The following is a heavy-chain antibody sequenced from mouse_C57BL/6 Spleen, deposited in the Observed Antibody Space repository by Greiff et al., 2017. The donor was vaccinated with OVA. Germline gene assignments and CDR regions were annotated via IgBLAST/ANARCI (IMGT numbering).Heavy chain of an antibody. J-gene: IGHJ3*01. V-gene: IGHV6-6*01. Sequence: EVNLVESGGGLVQPGGSMKLSCAASGFTFSDAWMDWVRQSPEKGLEWVAEIRNKANNHATYYAESVKGRFTISRDDSKSSVYLQMNSLRAEDTGIYYCTTVVATKTWFAYWGQGTLVTVSA. CDR2: IRNKANNHAT. D-gene: IGHD1-1*01. CDR1: GFTFSDAW. CDR3: TTVVATKTWFAY.